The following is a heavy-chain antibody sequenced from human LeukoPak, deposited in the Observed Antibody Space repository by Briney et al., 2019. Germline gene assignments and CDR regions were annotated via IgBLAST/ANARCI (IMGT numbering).Heavy chain of an antibody. V-gene: IGHV4-39*01. CDR1: GGSISTSSYY. CDR3: ARLRVLVDY. CDR2: IYYSGST. Sequence: SETLSLTCIVSGGSISTSSYYWGWIRQPPGKGLEWIGSIYYSGSTYYNPSLKSRVTISVDTSKNQFSLKLSSVTAADTAVYYCARLRVLVDYWGQGTLVTVSS. D-gene: IGHD2-8*01. J-gene: IGHJ4*02.